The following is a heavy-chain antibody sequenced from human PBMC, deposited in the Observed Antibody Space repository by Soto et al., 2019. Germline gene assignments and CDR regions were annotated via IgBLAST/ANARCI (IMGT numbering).Heavy chain of an antibody. D-gene: IGHD3-22*01. Sequence: QVQLQQWGAGLLKPSETLSLTCAVYGGSFSGYYWSWIRQPPGKGLEWIGEINHSGSTNYNPSLMSRVTISVDTSTNQFSLKLSSVTAADTAVYYCARAHRRNYYYDSSGYTYWGQGTLVTVSS. CDR1: GGSFSGYY. CDR2: INHSGST. J-gene: IGHJ4*02. CDR3: ARAHRRNYYYDSSGYTY. V-gene: IGHV4-34*01.